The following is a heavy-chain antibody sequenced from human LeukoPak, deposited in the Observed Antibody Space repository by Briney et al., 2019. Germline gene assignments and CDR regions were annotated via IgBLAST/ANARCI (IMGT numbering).Heavy chain of an antibody. J-gene: IGHJ5*02. D-gene: IGHD6-13*01. CDR3: ARGGYAGAYSSSGWFDP. Sequence: SETLSLTCTVSGGSISSYYWSWIRQRPGKGLEWIGYIYYSGSTNYNPSLKSRVTISVDTSKNQFSLKLSSVTAADTAVYYCARGGYAGAYSSSGWFDPWGQGTLVTVSS. CDR2: IYYSGST. V-gene: IGHV4-59*01. CDR1: GGSISSYY.